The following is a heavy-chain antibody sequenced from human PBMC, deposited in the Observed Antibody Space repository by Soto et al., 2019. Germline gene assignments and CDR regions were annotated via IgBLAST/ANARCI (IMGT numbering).Heavy chain of an antibody. J-gene: IGHJ6*02. CDR3: TRVLIAAAGFYYYGMDV. CDR1: GFTFSGSA. V-gene: IGHV3-73*01. D-gene: IGHD6-13*01. Sequence: GGSLRLSCAASGFTFSGSAMHWVRQASGKGLEWVGRIRSKANSYATAYAASVKGRFTISRDDSKNTAYLQMNSLKTEDTAVYYCTRVLIAAAGFYYYGMDVWGQGTTVSV. CDR2: IRSKANSYAT.